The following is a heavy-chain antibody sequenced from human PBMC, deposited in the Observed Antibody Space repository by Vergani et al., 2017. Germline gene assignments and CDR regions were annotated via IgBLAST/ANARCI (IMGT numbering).Heavy chain of an antibody. CDR3: ASRVNSSGGLDV. CDR2: ISGSGGNT. D-gene: IGHD1/OR15-1a*01. Sequence: EVQLLESGGNLIQPGGSLRLSCGASGFTFSSYAMTWVRLAPGKGLQWVSAISGSGGNTFYTDSVKGRFTISRDNSKDTLYLQMNSLRVEDTGVYYCASRVNSSGGLDVWGQGTTVTVSS. J-gene: IGHJ6*02. CDR1: GFTFSSYA. V-gene: IGHV3-23*01.